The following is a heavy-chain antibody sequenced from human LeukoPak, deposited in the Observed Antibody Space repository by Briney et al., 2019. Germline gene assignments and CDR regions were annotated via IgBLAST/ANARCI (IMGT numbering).Heavy chain of an antibody. V-gene: IGHV3-23*01. CDR2: ISGGGGIT. CDR3: TKGWAAYSSGWYLFDY. Sequence: QPGGSLRLSFPALDSPLVNKALSGVRQAPGKGLEWVSSISGGGGITYYADSVKGRFTISGDNSKNTLYLQVHSLRGEDTALYYCTKGWAAYSSGWYLFDYWGQGTLVTVSS. J-gene: IGHJ4*02. CDR1: DSPLVNKA. D-gene: IGHD6-19*01.